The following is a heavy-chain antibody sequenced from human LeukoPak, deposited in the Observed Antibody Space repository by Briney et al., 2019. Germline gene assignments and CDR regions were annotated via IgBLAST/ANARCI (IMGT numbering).Heavy chain of an antibody. Sequence: ASVEVSCKASGYTFTGYYMHWVRQAPGQGLEWMGRINPNSGGTNYAQKFQGRVTMTRDTSISTAYMELSRLRSDDTAVYYCASNYDILTGYFRGAFDIWGQGTMVTVSS. CDR1: GYTFTGYY. V-gene: IGHV1-2*06. CDR3: ASNYDILTGYFRGAFDI. CDR2: INPNSGGT. D-gene: IGHD3-9*01. J-gene: IGHJ3*02.